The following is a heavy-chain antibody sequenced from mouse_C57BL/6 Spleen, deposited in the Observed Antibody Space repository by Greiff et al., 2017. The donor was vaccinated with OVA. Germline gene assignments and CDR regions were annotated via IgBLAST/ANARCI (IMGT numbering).Heavy chain of an antibody. Sequence: VQLQQSGPELVKPGASVKISCKASGYTFTDYYMNWVKQSHGKSLEWIGDINPNHGGTSYNQKFKGKATLTVDKSSSPAYMELRSRTSEDSAVYYFARGGSTHEDYWYFDVWGTGTTVTVSS. CDR3: ARGGSTHEDYWYFDV. CDR2: INPNHGGT. J-gene: IGHJ1*03. V-gene: IGHV1-26*01. CDR1: GYTFTDYY. D-gene: IGHD1-1*01.